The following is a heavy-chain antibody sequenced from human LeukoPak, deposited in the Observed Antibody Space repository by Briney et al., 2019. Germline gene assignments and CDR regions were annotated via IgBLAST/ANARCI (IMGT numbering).Heavy chain of an antibody. CDR3: ARLVDTSMARFDY. Sequence: GESLKISCTGSGYSFTNYWIGWVRQMPGKGLEWMGIIYPGDSDTRYSPSFQGQVTISADKSISTAYLQWSSLKASDTAMYYCARLVDTSMARFDYWGQGTPVTVSS. D-gene: IGHD5-18*01. V-gene: IGHV5-51*01. CDR1: GYSFTNYW. CDR2: IYPGDSDT. J-gene: IGHJ4*02.